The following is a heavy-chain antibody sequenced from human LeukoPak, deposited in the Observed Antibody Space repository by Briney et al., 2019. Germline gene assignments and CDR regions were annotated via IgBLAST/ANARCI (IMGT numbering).Heavy chain of an antibody. CDR1: GYKFTNYG. Sequence: ASVKVSCKASGYKFTNYGISWVRQAPGQGLEWMRWISPYNGNTIYAQKLQGRVTMTTDTSTRTAYMELRSLRSDDTPVYYCARGSPPRVYYDRSGYYSYYLDYWGQGTLVTVSS. V-gene: IGHV1-18*01. CDR3: ARGSPPRVYYDRSGYYSYYLDY. D-gene: IGHD3-22*01. J-gene: IGHJ4*02. CDR2: ISPYNGNT.